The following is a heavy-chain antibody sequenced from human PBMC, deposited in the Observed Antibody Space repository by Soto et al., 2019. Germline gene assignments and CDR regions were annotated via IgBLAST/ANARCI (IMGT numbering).Heavy chain of an antibody. Sequence: QVQLVESGGGVVQPGRPLRLSCAASGFTFSTYAMHWVRQAPGKGLEWVAVISYDGSNKYYADSVKGRFTISRDNSKNTLYLQMNSLRDEDTAVYYCARDKSPYSSGWHNRHFDYWGQGTLVTVSS. CDR1: GFTFSTYA. D-gene: IGHD6-19*01. V-gene: IGHV3-30-3*01. CDR3: ARDKSPYSSGWHNRHFDY. CDR2: ISYDGSNK. J-gene: IGHJ4*02.